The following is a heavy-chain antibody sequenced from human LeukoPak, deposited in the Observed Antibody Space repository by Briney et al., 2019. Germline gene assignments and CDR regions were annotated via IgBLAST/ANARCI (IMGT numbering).Heavy chain of an antibody. J-gene: IGHJ4*02. CDR2: ISGSSNYK. V-gene: IGHV3-21*01. CDR3: ARGYCSSTTCSIDY. CDR1: GFTFSSYS. Sequence: GGSLRPSCATSGFTFSSYSMNWVRQAPGKGLEWVSCISGSSNYKYYADSVEGRLTISRDNAKNSLYLQMNSLRAEDTAVYYCARGYCSSTTCSIDYWGQGTLVTVSS. D-gene: IGHD2-2*01.